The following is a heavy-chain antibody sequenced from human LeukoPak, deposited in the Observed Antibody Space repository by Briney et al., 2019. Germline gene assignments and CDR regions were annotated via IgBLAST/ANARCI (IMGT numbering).Heavy chain of an antibody. V-gene: IGHV3-30*04. CDR2: ISYDGSNK. D-gene: IGHD1-26*01. CDR3: ARVGVGALDY. Sequence: GGSLRLSCAASGFTFSSYAMHWVRRAPGKGLEWVAVISYDGSNKYYADSVKGRFTISRDNSKNTLYLQMNSLRAEDTAVYYCARVGVGALDYWGQGTLVTVSS. J-gene: IGHJ4*02. CDR1: GFTFSSYA.